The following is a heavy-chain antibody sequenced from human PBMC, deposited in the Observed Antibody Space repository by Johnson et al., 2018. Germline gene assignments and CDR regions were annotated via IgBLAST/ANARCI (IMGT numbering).Heavy chain of an antibody. J-gene: IGHJ3*02. CDR1: GFIFSNYA. Sequence: VQLVESGGGVVQPGRSLRLSCAASGFIFSNYAMHWVSQAPGKGLEWVEVILDDGGNKYYADSVMGRFTISIDNSKHTLYLQMNIMKAEDTAVYSCATETEGFESWGQCPLVTVSS. CDR3: ATETEGFES. V-gene: IGHV3-30*03. CDR2: ILDDGGNK. D-gene: IGHD2-21*02.